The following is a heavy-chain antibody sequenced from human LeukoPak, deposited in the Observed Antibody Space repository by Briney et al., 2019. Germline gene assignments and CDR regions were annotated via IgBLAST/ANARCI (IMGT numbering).Heavy chain of an antibody. CDR3: ARDGTYCCSSSSYCDDYYYYMDV. J-gene: IGHJ6*03. D-gene: IGHD2-2*01. CDR1: GFTFSSYA. Sequence: PGGSLRLSCAASGFTFSSYAMHWVRQAPGKGLEWVAVISYDGSNKYYADSVKGRFTISRDNSKNTLYLQMNSLRAEDTAVYYCARDGTYCCSSSSYCDDYYYYMDVWGKGTTVTVSS. CDR2: ISYDGSNK. V-gene: IGHV3-30*01.